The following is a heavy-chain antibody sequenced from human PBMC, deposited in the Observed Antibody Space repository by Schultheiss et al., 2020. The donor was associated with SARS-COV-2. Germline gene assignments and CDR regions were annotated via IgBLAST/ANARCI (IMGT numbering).Heavy chain of an antibody. J-gene: IGHJ4*02. CDR3: ARTQLDYYFDY. V-gene: IGHV4-59*08. CDR2: IYYSGST. CDR1: GGSFSGYY. Sequence: SETLSLTCAVYGGSFSGYYWSWIRQPPGKGLEWIGYIYYSGSTYYNPSLKSRVTISVDTSKNQFSLKLSSVTAADTAVYYCARTQLDYYFDYWGQGTLVTVSS. D-gene: IGHD6-6*01.